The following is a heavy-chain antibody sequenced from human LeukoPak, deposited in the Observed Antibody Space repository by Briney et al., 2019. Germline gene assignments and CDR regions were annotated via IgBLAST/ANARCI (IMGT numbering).Heavy chain of an antibody. CDR3: ARHRQAGFDY. Sequence: PSETLSLTCTVSGDSISSGSSHWGWIRQSPGKGLEWIGSIYYSGTTYYDPSLKSRVTISIDTSKNQFSLKVTSVTAADTAVYYCARHRQAGFDYWAREPWLPSPQ. CDR1: GDSISSGSSH. J-gene: IGHJ4*02. CDR2: IYYSGTT. D-gene: IGHD3-10*01. V-gene: IGHV4-39*01.